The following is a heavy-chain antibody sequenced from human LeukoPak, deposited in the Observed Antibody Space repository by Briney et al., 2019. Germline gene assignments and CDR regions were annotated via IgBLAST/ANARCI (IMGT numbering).Heavy chain of an antibody. CDR1: GYTFTSYA. CDR2: INTNTGNP. J-gene: IGHJ4*02. D-gene: IGHD2-15*01. Sequence: ASVKVSCKASGYTFTSYAMNWVRQAPGQGLEWMGWINTNTGNPTYAQGFTGRFVFSLDTSVSTAYLQISSLKAEDTAVYYCARGPQKSPYCSGGSCYIDYWGQGTLVTVSS. CDR3: ARGPQKSPYCSGGSCYIDY. V-gene: IGHV7-4-1*02.